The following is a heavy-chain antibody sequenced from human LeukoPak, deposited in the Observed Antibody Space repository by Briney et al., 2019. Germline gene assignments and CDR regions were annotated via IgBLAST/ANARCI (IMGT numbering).Heavy chain of an antibody. Sequence: PSQTLSLTCTVYGGSISSGGYYWSWIRQPPGKGLEWIGGIFYSGNTYYNPSLKSRVTISVDTSKNQFSLNLRSVTASDTAVYYCARPDRSWGQGTMVTVSS. CDR1: GGSISSGGYY. J-gene: IGHJ3*01. D-gene: IGHD5/OR15-5a*01. CDR2: IFYSGNT. CDR3: ARPDRS. V-gene: IGHV4-39*01.